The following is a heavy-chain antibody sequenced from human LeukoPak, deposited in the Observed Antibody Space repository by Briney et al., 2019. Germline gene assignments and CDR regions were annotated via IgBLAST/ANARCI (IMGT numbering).Heavy chain of an antibody. V-gene: IGHV4-59*07. J-gene: IGHJ3*02. D-gene: IGHD5-24*01. Sequence: SDTLSLTCTVSGGSISTYYWSWIRQPTGKGLECIGYNYYSGGTNYNPSLKSRVTISVDTSKNQFSLKLSSVTAADTAVYYCARTRDGYNLDAFDIWGQGTMVTVSS. CDR2: NYYSGGT. CDR3: ARTRDGYNLDAFDI. CDR1: GGSISTYY.